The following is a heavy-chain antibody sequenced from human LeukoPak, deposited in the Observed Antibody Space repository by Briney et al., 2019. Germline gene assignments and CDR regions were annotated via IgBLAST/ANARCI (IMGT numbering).Heavy chain of an antibody. Sequence: SETLSLTCAVYGGSFSGYYWSWIRQPPGKGLEWIGYIYYSGSTNYNPSLKSRVTISVDTSKNQFSLKLSSVTAADTAVYYCARLSYSDLYSSGWHFDYWGQGTLVTVSS. J-gene: IGHJ4*02. CDR2: IYYSGST. CDR3: ARLSYSDLYSSGWHFDY. V-gene: IGHV4-59*08. D-gene: IGHD6-19*01. CDR1: GGSFSGYY.